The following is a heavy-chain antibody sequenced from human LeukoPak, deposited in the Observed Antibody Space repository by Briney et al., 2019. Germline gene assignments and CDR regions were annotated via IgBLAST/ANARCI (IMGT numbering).Heavy chain of an antibody. D-gene: IGHD4-23*01. Sequence: PGGSLRLSRAASGFTFSSYWMHWVRQAPGKGLVWVSRINSDGSSTSYADSVKGRFTISRDNAKNTLHLQMNSLRAEDTAVFYCARENDGGYSFDYWGQGTLVTVSS. CDR2: INSDGSST. CDR1: GFTFSSYW. J-gene: IGHJ4*02. V-gene: IGHV3-74*01. CDR3: ARENDGGYSFDY.